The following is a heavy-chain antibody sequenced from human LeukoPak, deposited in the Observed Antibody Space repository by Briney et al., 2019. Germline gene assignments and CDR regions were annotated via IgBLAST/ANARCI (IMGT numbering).Heavy chain of an antibody. V-gene: IGHV4-59*01. J-gene: IGHJ4*02. D-gene: IGHD2-2*01. CDR2: IYYSGST. Sequence: SSETLSLTCTVSGGSISSYYWSWLRQPPGKGLEWIGYIYYSGSTNYNPSLKSRVTISVDTSKNQFSLKLSSVTAADTAVYYCARSFGARYQLLFDYWGQGTLVTVSS. CDR1: GGSISSYY. CDR3: ARSFGARYQLLFDY.